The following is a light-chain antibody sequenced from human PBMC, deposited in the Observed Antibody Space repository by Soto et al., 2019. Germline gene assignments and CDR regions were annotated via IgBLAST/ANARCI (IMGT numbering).Light chain of an antibody. CDR3: QQGDSFPFT. J-gene: IGKJ4*01. Sequence: DIQMTQSPSSVSASVGDTVTITCRASQDISSWVAWYQQKPGKATKLLISAASSLQSGVPTRFSGRGYGTDFNLIISGLQPEDFATYFCQQGDSFPFTFGGGTKVEIK. CDR1: QDISSW. V-gene: IGKV1-12*01. CDR2: AAS.